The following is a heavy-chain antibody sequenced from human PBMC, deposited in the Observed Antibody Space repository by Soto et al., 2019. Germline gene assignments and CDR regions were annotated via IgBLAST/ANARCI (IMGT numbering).Heavy chain of an antibody. V-gene: IGHV4-61*01. CDR3: ARENVGVTAMGHFDY. CDR2: IYYSGST. Sequence: SETLSLTCTVSGGSVSSGSYYWSWIRQPPGKGLEWIGYIYYSGSTNYNPPLKSRVTISVDTSKNQFSLKLSSVTAADTAVYYWARENVGVTAMGHFDYWGQGPLVTVPS. J-gene: IGHJ4*02. D-gene: IGHD2-21*02. CDR1: GGSVSSGSYY.